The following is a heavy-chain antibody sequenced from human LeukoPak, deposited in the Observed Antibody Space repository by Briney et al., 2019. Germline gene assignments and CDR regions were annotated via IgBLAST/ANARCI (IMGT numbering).Heavy chain of an antibody. CDR1: GGSISSYF. CDR2: IHYSGGA. V-gene: IGHV4-59*01. Sequence: SETLSLACTVSGGSISSYFWSWIRQPPGKGLEWIGYIHYSGGANYTPSLKSLVTISVDTSKNRFSLKLTSVTAADTAVYYCARMSTNWYHSFDYWGQGTLLTVSS. CDR3: ARMSTNWYHSFDY. D-gene: IGHD6-13*01. J-gene: IGHJ4*02.